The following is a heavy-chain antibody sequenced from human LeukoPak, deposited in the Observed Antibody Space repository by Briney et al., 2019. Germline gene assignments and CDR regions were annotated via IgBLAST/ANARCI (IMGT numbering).Heavy chain of an antibody. CDR3: AKAGIYDYVWGSYLVD. CDR2: ITGSGGST. CDR1: GFTFSGHG. J-gene: IGHJ4*02. Sequence: PGGSLRLSCAASGFTFSGHGMNWVRQAPGKGLEWVSGITGSGGSTYYADSVKGRFTISRDNSKNTLYLQMNSLRAEDTAVYYCAKAGIYDYVWGSYLVDWGQGILVTVSS. V-gene: IGHV3-23*01. D-gene: IGHD3-16*01.